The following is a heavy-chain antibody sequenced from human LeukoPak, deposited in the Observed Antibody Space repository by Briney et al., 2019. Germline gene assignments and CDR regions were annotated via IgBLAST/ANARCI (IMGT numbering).Heavy chain of an antibody. Sequence: SGPTLVKPTQTLTLTCTFSGFSLSTSGVGVGWIRQPPGKALEWLSLIYWDDDKRYSPSLKSRLTITKDTSKNQVVLTMTNMDPVDTATYYCAHRVGYYDSSGYYDYWGQGTLVTASS. J-gene: IGHJ4*02. CDR2: IYWDDDK. CDR3: AHRVGYYDSSGYYDY. D-gene: IGHD3-22*01. V-gene: IGHV2-5*02. CDR1: GFSLSTSGVG.